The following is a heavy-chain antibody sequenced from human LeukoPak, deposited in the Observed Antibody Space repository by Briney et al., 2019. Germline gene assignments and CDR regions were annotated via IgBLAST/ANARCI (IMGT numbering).Heavy chain of an antibody. V-gene: IGHV1-2*02. D-gene: IGHD1-1*01. CDR3: ARLMAPVGKRSTPFNY. CDR2: INPNSGGT. J-gene: IGHJ4*02. CDR1: KYTFTDYY. Sequence: GASVKVSCKASKYTFTDYYMHWVRQATGQGLEWMGWINPNSGGTNYAQKFQGRVAMTRDTAISTAYMELSSLRSDDTAIYYCARLMAPVGKRSTPFNYWGQGTLVTVSS.